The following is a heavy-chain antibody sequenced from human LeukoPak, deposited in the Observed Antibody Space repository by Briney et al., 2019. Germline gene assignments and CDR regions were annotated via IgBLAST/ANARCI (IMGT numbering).Heavy chain of an antibody. CDR2: ISSTSSYI. J-gene: IGHJ4*02. CDR3: ATDAPYYYDNSGYFDY. V-gene: IGHV3-21*01. D-gene: IGHD3-22*01. Sequence: PGGSLRLSCAASGFTFSTYSMNWVRQAPGKGLEWVSSISSTSSYIYYADSVKGRFTMSRDNAKNSLFLQMNSLRAEDTAVYYCATDAPYYYDNSGYFDYWGQETLVTVSS. CDR1: GFTFSTYS.